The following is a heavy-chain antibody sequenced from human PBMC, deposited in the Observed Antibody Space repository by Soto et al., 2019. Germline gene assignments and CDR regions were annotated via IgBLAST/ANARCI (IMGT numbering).Heavy chain of an antibody. J-gene: IGHJ4*02. Sequence: QMQLVQSGAEVKKTGSSVTVSCKALGNTFTYRYLHWVRQAPGQALEWKGWITPFSGDVHYAQKFQERVTITRDRSITTAYMQMSSLRSEDTAMYFCAGGGAGSGPFTWELPDHWGQGTLVTVSS. CDR2: ITPFSGDV. V-gene: IGHV1-45*02. D-gene: IGHD1-26*01. CDR1: GNTFTYRY. CDR3: AGGGAGSGPFTWELPDH.